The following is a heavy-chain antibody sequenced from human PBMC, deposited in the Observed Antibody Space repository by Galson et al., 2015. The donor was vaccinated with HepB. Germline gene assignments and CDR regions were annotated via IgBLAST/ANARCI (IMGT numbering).Heavy chain of an antibody. CDR2: INTNTGNP. J-gene: IGHJ6*02. CDR3: ARVTSIYYYNSSYSYYYYGMDG. CDR1: GYTFTNYA. D-gene: IGHD3-22*01. Sequence: SVKVSCKASGYTFTNYAMNWVRQAPGRGLEWLGWINTNTGNPTYAQGFPGRFVFSLDASVNTAYLQISSLKAEDSAFYYCARVTSIYYYNSSYSYYYYGMDGWGQGTTVTVSS. V-gene: IGHV7-4-1*02.